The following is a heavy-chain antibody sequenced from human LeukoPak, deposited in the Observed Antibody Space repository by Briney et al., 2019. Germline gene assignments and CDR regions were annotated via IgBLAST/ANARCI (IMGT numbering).Heavy chain of an antibody. D-gene: IGHD5-18*01. V-gene: IGHV3-9*01. Sequence: PGGSLRLSCAASGFTFGDYAMHWVRQAPGKGLEWVSGISWNSFTIGYADSVKGRFTISRDNAKNSLYLQMNSLRVEDTALYYCAKDIGRVDTASTYMDVWGKGTTVTISS. J-gene: IGHJ6*03. CDR1: GFTFGDYA. CDR3: AKDIGRVDTASTYMDV. CDR2: ISWNSFTI.